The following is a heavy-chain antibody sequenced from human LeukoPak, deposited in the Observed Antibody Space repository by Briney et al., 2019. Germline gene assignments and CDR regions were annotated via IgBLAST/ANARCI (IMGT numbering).Heavy chain of an antibody. Sequence: PGGSLRLSCAASGFTFSSYWMSWVRQAPGKGLEWVANIKQDGSEKYYVDSVKGRFTISRDNAKNSLYLQMNSLRAEDTAVYYCARDSEGGYDYDPFFDYWGQGTLVTVS. CDR2: IKQDGSEK. V-gene: IGHV3-7*01. CDR3: ARDSEGGYDYDPFFDY. D-gene: IGHD5-12*01. CDR1: GFTFSSYW. J-gene: IGHJ4*02.